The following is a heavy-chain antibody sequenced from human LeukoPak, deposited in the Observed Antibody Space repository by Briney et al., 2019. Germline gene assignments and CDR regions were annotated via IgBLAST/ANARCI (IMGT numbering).Heavy chain of an antibody. J-gene: IGHJ4*02. CDR2: INPSGGST. V-gene: IGHV1-46*01. Sequence: ASVRVSCKASGYTFTSYYTHWVRQAPGQGLEWMGIINPSGGSTSYAQKFQGRVTMTRDTSTSTVYMELSSLRSEDTAVYYCARSGGYSYGPREYFDYWGQGTLVTVSS. D-gene: IGHD5-18*01. CDR3: ARSGGYSYGPREYFDY. CDR1: GYTFTSYY.